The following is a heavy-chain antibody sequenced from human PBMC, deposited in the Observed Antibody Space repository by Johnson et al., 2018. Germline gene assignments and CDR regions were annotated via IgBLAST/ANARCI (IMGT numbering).Heavy chain of an antibody. CDR1: DDSITSYD. CDR3: ARGTYSYSTSHEYFHH. Sequence: QVQLQESGPGLVKPSEPLSLTCTVSDDSITSYDWSWVRQPPGNGLEWVGYFSHNGISKYNPSLKSRVTISLDMSQNQVSLMMNSVTAADTAVYYCARGTYSYSTSHEYFHHWGQGTLVTVSS. CDR2: FSHNGIS. J-gene: IGHJ1*01. V-gene: IGHV4-59*01. D-gene: IGHD6-13*01.